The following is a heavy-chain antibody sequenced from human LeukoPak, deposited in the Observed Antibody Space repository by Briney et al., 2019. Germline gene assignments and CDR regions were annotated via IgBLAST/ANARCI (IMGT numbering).Heavy chain of an antibody. Sequence: GGSLRLSCAASGFTVSSNYMSWVRQAPGKGLEWVSVIYSGGSTYYADSVKGRFTISRDNSKNTLYLQMNSLRAENTAVYYCARGYGSSWPFDYWGQGTLVTVSS. CDR3: ARGYGSSWPFDY. D-gene: IGHD6-13*01. V-gene: IGHV3-53*01. J-gene: IGHJ4*02. CDR2: IYSGGST. CDR1: GFTVSSNY.